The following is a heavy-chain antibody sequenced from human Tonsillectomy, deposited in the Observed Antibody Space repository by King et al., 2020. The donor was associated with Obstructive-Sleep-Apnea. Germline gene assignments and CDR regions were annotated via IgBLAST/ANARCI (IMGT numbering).Heavy chain of an antibody. CDR1: GFTFDDYA. CDR2: ISWNSGSI. D-gene: IGHD3-16*02. Sequence: VQLVESGGGLVQPGRSLRLSCAASGFTFDDYAMHWVRQAPGKGLEWVSGISWNSGSIDYADSVKGRFTISRDNAKNSLYLQMNSLRAEDTALYYCAKDPLGELSFLFWAWGQGTLVTVSS. J-gene: IGHJ5*02. V-gene: IGHV3-9*01. CDR3: AKDPLGELSFLFWA.